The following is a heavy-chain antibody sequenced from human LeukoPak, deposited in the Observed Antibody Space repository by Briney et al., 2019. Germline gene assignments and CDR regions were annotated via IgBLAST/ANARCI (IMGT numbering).Heavy chain of an antibody. CDR1: GFTVSSNY. D-gene: IGHD6-13*01. CDR2: IYSGGST. J-gene: IGHJ4*02. CDR3: ARVKAAAGPFDY. Sequence: GGSLRLSCAASGFTVSSNYMSWVRQAPGKGLEWVSVIYSGGSTYYADSVKGRFTISSDNSKNTLYLQMNSLRAEDTAVYYCARVKAAAGPFDYWGQGTLVTVSS. V-gene: IGHV3-53*01.